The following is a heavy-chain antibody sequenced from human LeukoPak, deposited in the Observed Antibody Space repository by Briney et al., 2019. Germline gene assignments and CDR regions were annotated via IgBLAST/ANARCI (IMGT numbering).Heavy chain of an antibody. D-gene: IGHD2-2*01. CDR1: GFMFRDYW. CDR2: IRPDGDDK. V-gene: IGHV3-7*01. Sequence: GGSLRLSCAVSGFMFRDYWMAWVRQAPGKGLEWVANIRPDGDDKYYVESVRGRFTISRDNAQNSLSLQMDNLRVEDSAVYHCGRWGITAALDRWGQGTLVSVSS. J-gene: IGHJ5*02. CDR3: GRWGITAALDR.